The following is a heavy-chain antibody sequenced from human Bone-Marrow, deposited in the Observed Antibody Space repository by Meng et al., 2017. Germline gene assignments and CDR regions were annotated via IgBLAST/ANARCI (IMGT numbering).Heavy chain of an antibody. CDR3: AKKGDYSGRSMNDY. Sequence: GESLKISCAASGFTVSSNYMSWVRQAPGKGLEWVSAISGSGGSTYYADSVKGRFTTSRDNSKNTLYLQMNSLRAEDTAVYYCAKKGDYSGRSMNDYWGQGTLVTVSS. V-gene: IGHV3-23*01. CDR1: GFTVSSNY. J-gene: IGHJ4*02. CDR2: ISGSGGST. D-gene: IGHD1-26*01.